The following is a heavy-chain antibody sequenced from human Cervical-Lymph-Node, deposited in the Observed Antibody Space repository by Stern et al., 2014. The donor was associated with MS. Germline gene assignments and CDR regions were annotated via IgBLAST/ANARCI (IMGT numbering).Heavy chain of an antibody. CDR2: IWYDGSNK. V-gene: IGHV3-33*01. CDR1: GFTFSSYG. J-gene: IGHJ4*02. Sequence: DQLVESGGGVVQPGRSLRLSCAASGFTFSSYGMHWVRQAPGKGLEWVAVIWYDGSNKYYVDSVKGRFTISRDNSKNTLYLQMNSLRAEDTAVYYCARDFRLRYFDYWGQGTLVTVSS. CDR3: ARDFRLRYFDY. D-gene: IGHD3-9*01.